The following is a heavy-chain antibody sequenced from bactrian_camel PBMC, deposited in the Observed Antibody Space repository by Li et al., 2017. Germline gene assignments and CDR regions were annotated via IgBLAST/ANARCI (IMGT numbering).Heavy chain of an antibody. Sequence: QVQLVESGGGSVQAGGSLRLSCAASGITYSSVCMAWFRVAPGKEREGVAVIYRGGHSDYADTVKGRFTISKENAKNTLYLQMNNLKPDDTAMYHCAALWDMTAAQALHAMNLVPDFGSRGQGTQVTVS. J-gene: IGHJ6*01. D-gene: IGHD3*01. CDR1: GITYSSVC. CDR3: AALWDMTAAQALHAMNLVPDFGS. V-gene: IGHV3S55*01. CDR2: IYRGGHS.